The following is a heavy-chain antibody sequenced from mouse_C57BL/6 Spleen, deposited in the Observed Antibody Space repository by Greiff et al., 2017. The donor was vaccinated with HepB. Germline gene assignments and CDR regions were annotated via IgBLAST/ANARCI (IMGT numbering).Heavy chain of an antibody. CDR3: ARERRGTGYFDV. CDR2: ISDGSSFI. D-gene: IGHD3-3*01. CDR1: GFTFSSYA. Sequence: EVQVVESGGGLVKPGVSLKLSCAVSGFTFSSYAMSWVRQTPEKRLEWVASISDGSSFIYYPNNVKGRFTIVRDNAKNNLFLQMSHLKSEDTAMYYWARERRGTGYFDVWGQGTTVTVSS. J-gene: IGHJ1*01. V-gene: IGHV5-4*01.